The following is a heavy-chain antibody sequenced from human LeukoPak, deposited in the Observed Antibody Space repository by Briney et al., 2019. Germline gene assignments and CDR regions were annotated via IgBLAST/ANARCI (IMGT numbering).Heavy chain of an antibody. Sequence: ASVKVSCKASGYTFTGYYMHWVRQAPGQGLEWMGWINPNSGGTNYAQKFQGRVTMTEDTSTDTAYMELSSLRSEDTAVYYCATEGSIAVAGTGRYFDYWGQGTLVTVSS. CDR1: GYTFTGYY. CDR3: ATEGSIAVAGTGRYFDY. D-gene: IGHD6-19*01. J-gene: IGHJ4*02. CDR2: INPNSGGT. V-gene: IGHV1-2*02.